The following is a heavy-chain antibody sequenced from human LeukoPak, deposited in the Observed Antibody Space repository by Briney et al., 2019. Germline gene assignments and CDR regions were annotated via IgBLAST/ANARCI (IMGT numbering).Heavy chain of an antibody. CDR1: GGSFSGYY. D-gene: IGHD4-17*01. J-gene: IGHJ4*02. Sequence: LSLTCAVYGGSFSGYYWSWIRQAPGKGLEWVAVISYDGSNKYYADSVKGRFTISRDNSKNTLYLQMNSLRAEDTAVYYCARDYGDYYFDYWGQGTLVTVSS. V-gene: IGHV3-30-3*01. CDR3: ARDYGDYYFDY. CDR2: ISYDGSNK.